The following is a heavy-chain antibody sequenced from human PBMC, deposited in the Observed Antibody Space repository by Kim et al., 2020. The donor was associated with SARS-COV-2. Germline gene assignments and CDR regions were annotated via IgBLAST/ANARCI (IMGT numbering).Heavy chain of an antibody. Sequence: GGSLRLSCSASGFTFSNYAMHWVRQAPGKGLECVSVICSDGSSKNYADSVKGRFTISRDNSKNMLYVQMNSLRVEDTAIYYCVTRNYYNSGSYYEGAPFDFWGQGPLVTVSS. V-gene: IGHV3-64*05. CDR3: VTRNYYNSGSYYEGAPFDF. CDR1: GFTFSNYA. D-gene: IGHD3-10*01. J-gene: IGHJ4*02. CDR2: ICSDGSSK.